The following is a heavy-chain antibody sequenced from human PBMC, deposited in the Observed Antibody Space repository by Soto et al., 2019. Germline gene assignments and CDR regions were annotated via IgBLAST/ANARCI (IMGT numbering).Heavy chain of an antibody. J-gene: IGHJ5*02. Sequence: SETLSLTCAVSGYSISSGYYWGWIRQPPGKGLEWIGTIYHSGTTHYNPSLKSRVTISVDTSRNQFSLKLSSVTAADPAVYYCTREEDNSRRLAPIDWLDPWGQGTLVTVSS. CDR3: TREEDNSRRLAPIDWLDP. D-gene: IGHD6-13*01. V-gene: IGHV4-38-2*02. CDR2: IYHSGTT. CDR1: GYSISSGYY.